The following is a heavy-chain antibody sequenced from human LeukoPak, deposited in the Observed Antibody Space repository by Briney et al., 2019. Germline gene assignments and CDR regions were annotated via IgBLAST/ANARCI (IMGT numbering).Heavy chain of an antibody. J-gene: IGHJ4*02. CDR1: GFTFSDYY. D-gene: IGHD6-19*01. CDR2: INHSGST. V-gene: IGHV4-34*01. CDR3: AREQWLGVDY. Sequence: KPGGSLRLSCAASGFTFSDYYMSWIRQPPGKGLEWIGEINHSGSTNYNPSLKSRVTISVDTSKNQFSLKLSSVTAADTAVYYCAREQWLGVDYWGQGTLVTVSS.